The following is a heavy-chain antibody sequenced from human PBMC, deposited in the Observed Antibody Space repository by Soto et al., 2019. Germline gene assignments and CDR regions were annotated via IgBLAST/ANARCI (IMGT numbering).Heavy chain of an antibody. V-gene: IGHV4-39*01. CDR1: GGSISSSSYY. Sequence: QLQLQESGPGLVKPSETLSLTCTVSGGSISSSSYYWGWIRQPPGKGLEWIGSIYYSGSTYYNPSLKSRVTISVDTSKNQFSLKLSSVTAADTAVYYCARQRMYYDILTGYYIPHIPLHWFDPWGQGTLVTVSS. CDR2: IYYSGST. J-gene: IGHJ5*02. CDR3: ARQRMYYDILTGYYIPHIPLHWFDP. D-gene: IGHD3-9*01.